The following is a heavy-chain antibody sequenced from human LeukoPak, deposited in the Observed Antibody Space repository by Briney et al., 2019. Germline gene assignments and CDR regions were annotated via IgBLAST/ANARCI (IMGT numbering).Heavy chain of an antibody. D-gene: IGHD5-18*01. Sequence: GGSLRLSCAASGFTFDDYAMHWVRQAPGKGLEWVSGISWNSGSIGYADSVKGRFTISRDNAKNSLYLQMNSLRAEDTAVYYCARSERVPMVTDFFDYWGQGTLVTVSS. CDR1: GFTFDDYA. CDR3: ARSERVPMVTDFFDY. CDR2: ISWNSGSI. J-gene: IGHJ4*02. V-gene: IGHV3-9*01.